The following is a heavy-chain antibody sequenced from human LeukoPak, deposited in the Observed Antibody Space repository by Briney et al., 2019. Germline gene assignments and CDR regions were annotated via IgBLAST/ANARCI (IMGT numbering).Heavy chain of an antibody. V-gene: IGHV3-74*01. CDR3: AREGYYYYYGMDV. J-gene: IGHJ6*02. CDR2: INSDGSST. Sequence: GGSLRPSCAASGFTFSSYWMHWVRQAPGKGLVWVSRINSDGSSTSYADSVKGRFTISRDNAKNTLYLQMNSLRAEDTAVYYCAREGYYYYYGMDVWGQGTTVTVSS. CDR1: GFTFSSYW.